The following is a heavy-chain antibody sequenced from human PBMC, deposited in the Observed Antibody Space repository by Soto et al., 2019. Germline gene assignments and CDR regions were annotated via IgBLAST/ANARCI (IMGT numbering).Heavy chain of an antibody. V-gene: IGHV3-23*01. D-gene: IGHD3-10*01. J-gene: IGHJ6*02. CDR2: ISGSGGST. CDR1: GFTFSSYA. Sequence: GGSLRLSCAASGFTFSSYAMSWVRQAPGKGLEWVSAISGSGGSTYYADSVKGRFTISRDNSKNTLYLQMNSLRAEDTAVYYCAKVRTDIGGSGSWWGGYYYYGMDVWGQGTTVTVSS. CDR3: AKVRTDIGGSGSWWGGYYYYGMDV.